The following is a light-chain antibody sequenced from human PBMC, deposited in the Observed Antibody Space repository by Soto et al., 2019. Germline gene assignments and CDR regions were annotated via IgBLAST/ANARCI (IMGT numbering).Light chain of an antibody. CDR1: QSVSSN. V-gene: IGKV3-15*01. CDR2: GAS. CDR3: QQYNNWPQP. J-gene: IGKJ1*01. Sequence: EIVMTQSPATLSVSPGERATLSCRASQSVSSNLAWYQQKPGQAPRLLIYGASTRATGIPARCSGSGSGTEFTLTISGLQSEDFAVYYCQQYNNWPQPFGQGTKLEIK.